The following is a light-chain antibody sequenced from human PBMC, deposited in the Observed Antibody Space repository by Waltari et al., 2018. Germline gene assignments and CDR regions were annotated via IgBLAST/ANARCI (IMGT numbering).Light chain of an antibody. Sequence: DIQMTQSPSTLSASVGDRVTITCRASQSNSSWLAWYQQKPGKAPKLLIYDASSLESGVPSRFSGSGSGTEFTLTISSLQPDDFATYYCQQYNSYSITFGQGTRLEIK. V-gene: IGKV1-5*01. CDR1: QSNSSW. CDR2: DAS. CDR3: QQYNSYSIT. J-gene: IGKJ5*01.